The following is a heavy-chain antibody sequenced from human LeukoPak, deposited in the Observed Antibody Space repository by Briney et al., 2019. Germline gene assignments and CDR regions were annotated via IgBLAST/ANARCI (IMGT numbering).Heavy chain of an antibody. CDR2: ISSSSSTI. Sequence: GGSLRLSCAASGFTFSSYSMNWVRQAPGKGLEWVSYISSSSSTIYYADSVKGRFTISRDNAKNSLYLQMNSLRAEDTAVYYCARMAPCGGDCVDYWGQGTLVTVSS. CDR3: ARMAPCGGDCVDY. V-gene: IGHV3-48*01. CDR1: GFTFSSYS. D-gene: IGHD2-21*01. J-gene: IGHJ4*02.